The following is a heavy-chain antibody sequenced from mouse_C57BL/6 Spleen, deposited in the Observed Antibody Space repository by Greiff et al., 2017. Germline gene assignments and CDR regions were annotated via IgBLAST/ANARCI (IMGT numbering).Heavy chain of an antibody. V-gene: IGHV1-62-2*01. D-gene: IGHD1-1*01. CDR3: AKNEEECYYSGGSYLFDY. J-gene: IGHJ2*01. CDR2: FYPGSGSI. Sequence: QVQLKESGAELVKPGASVKLSCKASGYTFTEYTIHWVKQRSGQGLEWIGWFYPGSGSIKYNEKFKDKATLTADKSSSTVYMELSRLTSEDSTVYFCAKNEEECYYSGGSYLFDYWGQGTTLTVSS. CDR1: GYTFTEYT.